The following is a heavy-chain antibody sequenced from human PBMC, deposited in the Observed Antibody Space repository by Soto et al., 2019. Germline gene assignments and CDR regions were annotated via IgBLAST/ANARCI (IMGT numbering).Heavy chain of an antibody. Sequence: SETLSLTCAVSGGSISSGGYSWSWIRQPPGKGLEWIGYIYHSGSTSYNPSLKSRVTISVDRSKNQFSLKLSSVTAAGTAVYYCARARGNWGLSGMDVWGQGTTVTVSS. CDR1: GGSISSGGYS. D-gene: IGHD7-27*01. J-gene: IGHJ6*02. V-gene: IGHV4-30-2*01. CDR2: IYHSGST. CDR3: ARARGNWGLSGMDV.